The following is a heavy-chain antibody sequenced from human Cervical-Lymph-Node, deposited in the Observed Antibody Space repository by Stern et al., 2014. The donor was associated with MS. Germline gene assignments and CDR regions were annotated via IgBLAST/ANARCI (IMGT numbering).Heavy chain of an antibody. Sequence: EVQLVQSGGGLVQPGRSLRLSCVASGFRFDDYAMHWVRQAPGKGLEWVSGVTWNSGTTAYADSVKGRFNISRDNAKNSLYLHMNSLRVEDTALYYCAKDYGQHSGYGVDVGGQGTTVTVSS. V-gene: IGHV3-9*01. CDR1: GFRFDDYA. CDR3: AKDYGQHSGYGVDV. CDR2: VTWNSGTT. J-gene: IGHJ6*02. D-gene: IGHD4-17*01.